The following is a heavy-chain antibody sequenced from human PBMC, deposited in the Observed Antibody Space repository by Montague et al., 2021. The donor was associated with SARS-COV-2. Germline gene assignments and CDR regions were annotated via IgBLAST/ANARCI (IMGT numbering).Heavy chain of an antibody. CDR1: GGSVSRISSH. CDR2: FYYAGAT. V-gene: IGHV4-39*01. CDR3: ARLYGSSFDY. D-gene: IGHD4-17*01. J-gene: IGHJ4*02. Sequence: SETLSLTCTVSGGSVSRISSHWGWIRQPPGKGLEYIGSFYYAGATQYNRSLKSRVTISVDTSNDQFSLRMNSVTAADTAVYSCARLYGSSFDYWGQGTLVTVSS.